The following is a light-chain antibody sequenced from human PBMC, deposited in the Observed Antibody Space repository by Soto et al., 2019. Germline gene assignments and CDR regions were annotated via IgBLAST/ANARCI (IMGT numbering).Light chain of an antibody. Sequence: EIVLTQSPGTLSLSPGERATLSCRASQSVSSSYLAWYQQKPVQPPRLVMYATSSRATGIPARFIGSGSGTDFTLTISRLEPEDFAVYYSQQYGSSSWTFGQGTKVDIK. CDR1: QSVSSSY. J-gene: IGKJ1*01. CDR2: ATS. V-gene: IGKV3-20*01. CDR3: QQYGSSSWT.